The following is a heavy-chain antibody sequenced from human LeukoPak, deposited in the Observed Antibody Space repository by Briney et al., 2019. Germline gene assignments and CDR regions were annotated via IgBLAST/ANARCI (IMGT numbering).Heavy chain of an antibody. CDR1: AYSISSGYY. V-gene: IGHV4-38-2*02. Sequence: KPSETRSLTCTVAAYSISSGYYWGWIRQPPGKGLEWIGSTYHSGSTYYNPSLKSRVTISVDTSKRQFSLKLSSVTAADTAVYYCGGAVAGTDWFDPWGQGTLVTVSS. D-gene: IGHD6-19*01. J-gene: IGHJ5*02. CDR3: GGAVAGTDWFDP. CDR2: TYHSGST.